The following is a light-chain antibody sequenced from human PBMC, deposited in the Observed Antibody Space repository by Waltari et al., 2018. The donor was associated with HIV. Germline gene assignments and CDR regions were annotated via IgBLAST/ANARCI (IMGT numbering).Light chain of an antibody. V-gene: IGLV2-14*03. CDR1: SRDVGGYNY. J-gene: IGLJ2*01. CDR3: NSYTTSSTLHVV. CDR2: DVS. Sequence: QSALTQPASVSGSPGQSITISCTGTSRDVGGYNYVSWYQHHPGKAPKLMIYDVSNRTSGVSTRVAGSKSGNTASLTISGLQAEDEADYYCNSYTTSSTLHVVFGGGTKLTVL.